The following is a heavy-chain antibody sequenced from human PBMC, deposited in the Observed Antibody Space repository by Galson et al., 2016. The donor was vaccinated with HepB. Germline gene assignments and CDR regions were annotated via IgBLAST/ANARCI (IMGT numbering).Heavy chain of an antibody. CDR2: ISTGSGYI. CDR3: AFNPGPEDV. J-gene: IGHJ6*02. V-gene: IGHV3-21*01. Sequence: SLRLSCAASGFTFSNYAMNWVRQAPGKGLEWDSSISTGSGYIYYADSVKGRFTISRDNAKNSLYLQMNSLRAEDTAVYYCAFNPGPEDVWGQGTTVTVSS. CDR1: GFTFSNYA. D-gene: IGHD1-14*01.